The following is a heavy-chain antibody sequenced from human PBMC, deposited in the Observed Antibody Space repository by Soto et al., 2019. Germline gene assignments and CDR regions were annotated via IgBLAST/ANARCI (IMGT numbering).Heavy chain of an antibody. CDR2: ISYDGSNK. Sequence: QVQLVESGGGVVQPGRSLRLSCAASGFTFSNNAMDWVRQAPGKGLEWVAVISYDGSNKYIAESVKGRFTISRDNSKNTLFLQVNSLRAEDTGVYYCARGTTTSAFSGMDVWGQGTTVPVSS. CDR3: ARGTTTSAFSGMDV. D-gene: IGHD1-1*01. J-gene: IGHJ6*02. V-gene: IGHV3-30-3*01. CDR1: GFTFSNNA.